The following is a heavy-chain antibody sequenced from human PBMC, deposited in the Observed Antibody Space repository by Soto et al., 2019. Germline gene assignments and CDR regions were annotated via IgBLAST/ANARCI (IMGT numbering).Heavy chain of an antibody. CDR1: GGTFTKYA. J-gene: IGHJ3*01. D-gene: IGHD5-12*01. CDR2: IVPLPGTT. V-gene: IGHV1-69*01. CDR3: AGGVGGRGGNSGWSDYAFDV. Sequence: QVQLVQSGAAVRKPGSSVKVSCKASGGTFTKYAITWVRQAPRQGLEWMGGIVPLPGTTNYAQKFRGRVTISADDFSSTAYLELSSLRSEDMAVYYWAGGVGGRGGNSGWSDYAFDVWGQGTMVIVSS.